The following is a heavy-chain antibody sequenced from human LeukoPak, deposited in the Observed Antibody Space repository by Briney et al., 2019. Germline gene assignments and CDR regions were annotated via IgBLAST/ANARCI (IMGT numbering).Heavy chain of an antibody. CDR2: ISNGGGST. J-gene: IGHJ4*02. V-gene: IGHV3-64*01. CDR1: GFTFSSYA. Sequence: GGSLRLSCAASGFTFSSYAMHWVRQAPGKGLEYVSAISNGGGSTHYANSVKGRFTISRDNSKSTLYLQMGSLRAEDMAVYYCARPYYDIWSAYVYWGQGTLVTVSS. CDR3: ARPYYDIWSAYVY. D-gene: IGHD3-3*01.